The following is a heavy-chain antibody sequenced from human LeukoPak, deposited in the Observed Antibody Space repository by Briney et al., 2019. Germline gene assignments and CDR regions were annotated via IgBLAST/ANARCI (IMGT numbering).Heavy chain of an antibody. J-gene: IGHJ4*02. Sequence: GGSLRLSCAASGFTFGDYYMSWIRQAPGKGLEWISFISSSGSTVYYAGSVKGRFTISRDNAKNSLYLQMNSLRAEDTAVYYCARSYNWNSEIDYWGQGTLVTVSS. CDR1: GFTFGDYY. V-gene: IGHV3-11*01. CDR2: ISSSGSTV. D-gene: IGHD1-7*01. CDR3: ARSYNWNSEIDY.